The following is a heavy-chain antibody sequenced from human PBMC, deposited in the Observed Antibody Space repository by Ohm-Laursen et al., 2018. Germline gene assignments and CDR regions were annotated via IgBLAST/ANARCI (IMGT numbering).Heavy chain of an antibody. D-gene: IGHD3-3*01. CDR1: GGSISSGGYY. Sequence: TLSLTCTVSGGSISSGGYYWSWIRQHPGKGLEWIGYIYYSESTYYNPSLKSLVTISVDTSKNQFSLKLSSVTAADTAVYYCARAPRITIFGVVMHDAFDIWGQGIMVTVSS. CDR2: IYYSEST. V-gene: IGHV4-31*01. CDR3: ARAPRITIFGVVMHDAFDI. J-gene: IGHJ3*02.